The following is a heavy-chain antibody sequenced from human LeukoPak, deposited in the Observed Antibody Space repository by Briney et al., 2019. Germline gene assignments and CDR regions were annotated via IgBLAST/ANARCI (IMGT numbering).Heavy chain of an antibody. CDR1: GFTFNSYA. Sequence: AGGSLRLSCAASGFTFNSYAMSWVRQAPGKGLEWVSGISGSGDRTYYADAVKGRFTISRDNSKNTLYLQINSVGAEDTAVYYCAKGHSPGAADSYYYYYMDVWGKGTTVTDSS. D-gene: IGHD2-15*01. CDR2: ISGSGDRT. V-gene: IGHV3-23*01. J-gene: IGHJ6*03. CDR3: AKGHSPGAADSYYYYYMDV.